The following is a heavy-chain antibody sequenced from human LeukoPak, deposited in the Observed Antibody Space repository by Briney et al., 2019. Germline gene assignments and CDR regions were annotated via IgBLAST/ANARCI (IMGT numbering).Heavy chain of an antibody. J-gene: IGHJ4*02. CDR2: IIPIFGTA. CDR3: ARDASADRGLLPTHFDY. CDR1: GGTFSSYA. V-gene: IGHV1-69*13. Sequence: SVKVSCKASGGTFSSYAISWVRQAPGQGLEWMGGIIPIFGTANYAQKFQGRVTITADESTSTAYMELSSLRSEDTAVYYCARDASADRGLLPTHFDYWGQGALVTVSS. D-gene: IGHD3-16*01.